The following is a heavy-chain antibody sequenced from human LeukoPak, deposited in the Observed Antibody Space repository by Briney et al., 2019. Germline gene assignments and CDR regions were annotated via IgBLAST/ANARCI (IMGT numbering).Heavy chain of an antibody. CDR1: GFTLSSFG. CDR2: ISYDGSVI. Sequence: GGSLRLSCAASGFTLSSFGMHWVRQAPGKGLEWMTVISYDGSVIYNADSVKGRFTISRDNSKNTLYLQMNSLRAEDTAVYYCARVRGIAVAGSQAFFDYWGQGTLVTVSS. D-gene: IGHD6-19*01. V-gene: IGHV3-30*03. CDR3: ARVRGIAVAGSQAFFDY. J-gene: IGHJ4*02.